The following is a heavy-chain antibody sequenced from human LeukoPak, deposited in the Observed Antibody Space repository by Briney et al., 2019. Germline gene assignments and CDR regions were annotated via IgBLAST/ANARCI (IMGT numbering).Heavy chain of an antibody. Sequence: GASVKVSCKASGYTFTSYAMHWVRQAPGQRLEWMGWINAGNGNTKYSQKFQGRVTMTRDTSTSTVYMELSSLRSEDTAVYYCARGLTANWYFDLWGRGTLVTVSS. J-gene: IGHJ2*01. D-gene: IGHD3-22*01. CDR2: INAGNGNT. V-gene: IGHV1-3*01. CDR1: GYTFTSYA. CDR3: ARGLTANWYFDL.